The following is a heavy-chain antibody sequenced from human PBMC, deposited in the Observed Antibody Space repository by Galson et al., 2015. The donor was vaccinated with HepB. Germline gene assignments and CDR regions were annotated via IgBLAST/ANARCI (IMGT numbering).Heavy chain of an antibody. CDR3: ARDSSVAVADPFDY. CDR2: ISYDGSNK. V-gene: IGHV3-30-3*01. CDR1: GFTFSSYA. J-gene: IGHJ4*02. D-gene: IGHD6-19*01. Sequence: SLRLPCAASGFTFSSYAMHWVRQAPGKGLEWVAVISYDGSNKYYADSVKGRFTISRDNSKNTLYLQMNSLRAEDTAVYYCARDSSVAVADPFDYWGQGTLVTVSS.